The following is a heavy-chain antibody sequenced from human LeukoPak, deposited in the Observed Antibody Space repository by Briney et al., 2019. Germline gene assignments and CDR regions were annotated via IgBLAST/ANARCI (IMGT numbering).Heavy chain of an antibody. CDR2: IYTSGST. Sequence: SSQTLSLTCTVSGGSISSGSYYWSWIRQPAGKGLEWIGRIYTSGSTNYNPSLTSRVTISVDPSKNQFSLKLSSVTATDTAVYYCARVGDCSVDSNYYHFADWFDPWGQGTLVTVSS. J-gene: IGHJ5*02. CDR1: GGSISSGSYY. V-gene: IGHV4-61*02. D-gene: IGHD2-15*01. CDR3: ARVGDCSVDSNYYHFADWFDP.